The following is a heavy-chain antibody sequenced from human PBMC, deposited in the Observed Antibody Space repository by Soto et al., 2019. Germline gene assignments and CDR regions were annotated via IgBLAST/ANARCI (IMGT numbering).Heavy chain of an antibody. V-gene: IGHV1-46*01. CDR1: VYTFTSYY. CDR2: INASDGNT. D-gene: IGHD2-8*01. Sequence: ASVKVSCKXSVYTFTSYYMHWVRQAPGQGLEWMGIINASDGNTTYAQKFQGRVTMTTDTSTSTVYMELRSLRSDDTAVYYCARAGYSTNGVCYPPSYYFDYWGQGTLVTVSS. J-gene: IGHJ4*02. CDR3: ARAGYSTNGVCYPPSYYFDY.